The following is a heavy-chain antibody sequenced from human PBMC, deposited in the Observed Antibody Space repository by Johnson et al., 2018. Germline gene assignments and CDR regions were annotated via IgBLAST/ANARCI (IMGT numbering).Heavy chain of an antibody. D-gene: IGHD1-26*01. J-gene: IGHJ6*02. CDR2: IWYDGSNT. Sequence: QVQLVQSGGGVVQPGRSLRLSCAASGFTFSSYGMHWVRQAPGKGLEWVAVIWYDGSNTYYADSVKGRFTISRDNSKNTLYLQMNSLRAGDTAVYYCARGQYVGGMDVWGQGTTVTVSS. V-gene: IGHV3-33*01. CDR1: GFTFSSYG. CDR3: ARGQYVGGMDV.